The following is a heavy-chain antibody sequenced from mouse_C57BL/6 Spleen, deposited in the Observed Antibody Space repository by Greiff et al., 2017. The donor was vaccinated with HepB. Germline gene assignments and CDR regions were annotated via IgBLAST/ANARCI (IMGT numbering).Heavy chain of an antibody. CDR3: ARDDYDAY. CDR1: GYSITSGYY. J-gene: IGHJ2*01. V-gene: IGHV3-6*01. Sequence: EVQLQESGPGLVKPSQSLSLTCSVTGYSITSGYYWNWIRQFPGNKLEWMGYISYDGSNNYNPSLKNRISITRDTSKNQFFLKLNSVTTEDTATYYCARDDYDAYWGQSTTLTVSS. CDR2: ISYDGSN. D-gene: IGHD2-4*01.